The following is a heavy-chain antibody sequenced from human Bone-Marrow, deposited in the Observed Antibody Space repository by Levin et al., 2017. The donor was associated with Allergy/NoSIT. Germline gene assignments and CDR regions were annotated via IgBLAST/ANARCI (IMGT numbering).Heavy chain of an antibody. CDR3: AMGSGDY. CDR2: IYSGGSS. J-gene: IGHJ4*02. V-gene: IGHV3-66*02. Sequence: LSLPCAASGFTVSSTYMSWVRQAPGKGLEWVSVIYSGGSSYYADSVKGRFTISRDNSKNTLYLQMNSLRAEDTAVYYCAMGSGDYWGQGTLVTVSS. D-gene: IGHD6-25*01. CDR1: GFTVSSTY.